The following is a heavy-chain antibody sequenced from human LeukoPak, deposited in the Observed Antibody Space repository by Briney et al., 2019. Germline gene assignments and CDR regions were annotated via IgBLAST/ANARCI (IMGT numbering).Heavy chain of an antibody. D-gene: IGHD3-10*01. V-gene: IGHV4-34*01. J-gene: IGHJ4*02. CDR1: GGSFSGYY. CDR3: ARKASIRGSFH. CDR2: INHSGST. Sequence: SETLSLTCAVYGGSFSGYYWSWLRQPPGKGLEWIGEINHSGSTNYNPSLKSRITISVDTSKNQFSLKLISVTAADTAVYYCARKASIRGSFHWGQGTLVTVSS.